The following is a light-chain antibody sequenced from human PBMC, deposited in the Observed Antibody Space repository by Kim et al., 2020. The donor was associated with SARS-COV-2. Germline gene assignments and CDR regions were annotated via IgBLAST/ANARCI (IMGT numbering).Light chain of an antibody. V-gene: IGLV3-1*01. J-gene: IGLJ2*01. CDR3: QVWDGSAVV. Sequence: SYELTQPLSVSVALGQTARITCAGDKIEEKYAGWYQQRPGQSPVLVIYKDTKRPSGIPERVSGSNSGNTATLTISGVQAMDEADYYCQVWDGSAVVFGGGTQLTVL. CDR1: KIEEKY. CDR2: KDT.